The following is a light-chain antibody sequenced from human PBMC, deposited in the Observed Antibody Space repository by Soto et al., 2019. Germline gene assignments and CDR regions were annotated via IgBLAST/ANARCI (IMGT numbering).Light chain of an antibody. CDR1: QSISNY. Sequence: DLQMIQSPSSLSASVGDRVTITCRASQSISNYLNWYQQRPGQAPKVLIYAASTLHSGVRSRFSGSGFGTDFTLTISSLQPEDFATYYCQRSHTSPLTFGGGTKVEVK. V-gene: IGKV1-39*01. CDR2: AAS. CDR3: QRSHTSPLT. J-gene: IGKJ4*01.